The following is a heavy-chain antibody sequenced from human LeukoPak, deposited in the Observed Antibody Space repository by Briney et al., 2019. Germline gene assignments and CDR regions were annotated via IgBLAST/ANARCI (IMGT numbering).Heavy chain of an antibody. CDR1: GFTFSSYA. CDR2: ISGSGGST. CDR3: ANGASCSSTSCPNYYYYYMDV. V-gene: IGHV3-23*01. Sequence: GGSLRLSCAASGFTFSSYAMSWVRQAPGKGLEWVSAISGSGGSTYYADSVKGRFTISRDNSKNTLYLQMNSLRAEDTAVYYCANGASCSSTSCPNYYYYYMDVWGKGTTVTVSS. J-gene: IGHJ6*03. D-gene: IGHD2-2*01.